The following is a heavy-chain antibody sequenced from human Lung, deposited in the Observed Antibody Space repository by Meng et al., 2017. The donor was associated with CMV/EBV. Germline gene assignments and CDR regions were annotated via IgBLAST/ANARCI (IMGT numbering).Heavy chain of an antibody. V-gene: IGHV3-9*01. CDR1: GFTFDEHV. CDR3: VKSGLSPFDY. Sequence: SLKISCAASGFTFDEHVMHWVRQAPGKGLEWVSSISWNSGTIAYADSVKGRFTISRDNANNSLYLQMNSLSAEDTALYYCVKSGLSPFDYWGQGTLVTVSS. J-gene: IGHJ4*02. D-gene: IGHD1-1*01. CDR2: ISWNSGTI.